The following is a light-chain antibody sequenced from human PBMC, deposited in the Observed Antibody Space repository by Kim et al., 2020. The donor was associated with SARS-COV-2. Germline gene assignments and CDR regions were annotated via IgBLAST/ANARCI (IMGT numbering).Light chain of an antibody. CDR1: SGSIASNY. CDR3: QVWDSSSDHPYV. V-gene: IGLV3-21*04. J-gene: IGLJ1*01. CDR2: YDS. Sequence: LTQPHSVSESPGKTVTISCTRSSGSIASNYVHWYQQKPGQAPVLVIYYDSDRPSGIPERFSGSNSGNTATLTISRVEAGDEADYYCQVWDSSSDHPYVFGTGTKVTVL.